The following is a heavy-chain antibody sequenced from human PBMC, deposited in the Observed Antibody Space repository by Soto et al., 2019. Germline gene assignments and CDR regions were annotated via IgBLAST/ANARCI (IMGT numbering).Heavy chain of an antibody. D-gene: IGHD3-22*01. CDR1: GYSFTSYW. J-gene: IGHJ6*02. CDR2: IYPGDSDT. CDR3: ARGGYGYYYYYGMDV. Sequence: GESLKISCKGSGYSFTSYWIGWVRQIPGKGLEWMGIIYPGDSDTRYSPSFQGQVTISADKSISTAYLQWSSLKASDTAMYYCARGGYGYYYYYGMDVWGQGTTVTVSS. V-gene: IGHV5-51*01.